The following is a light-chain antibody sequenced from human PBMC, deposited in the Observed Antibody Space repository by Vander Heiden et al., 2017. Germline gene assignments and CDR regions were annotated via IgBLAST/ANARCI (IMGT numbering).Light chain of an antibody. Sequence: DIHKTQSPSTLSASVGDSVTITCRASQYIYYYVNWYQLKPGQAPKLLVYSASSLETGVPSRFEGSGSGTEFALTIDTVTPDDAATYYCQQSYSDLYTFGQGT. CDR2: SAS. CDR3: QQSYSDLYT. CDR1: QYIYYY. V-gene: IGKV1-39*01. J-gene: IGKJ2*01.